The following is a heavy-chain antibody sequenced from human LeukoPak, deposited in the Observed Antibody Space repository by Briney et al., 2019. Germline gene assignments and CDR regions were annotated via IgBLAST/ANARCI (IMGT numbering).Heavy chain of an antibody. CDR1: GYTCTSYD. J-gene: IGHJ4*02. D-gene: IGHD5-12*01. V-gene: IGHV1-8*03. CDR3: ARRYVELDY. CDR2: MNPNSGNT. Sequence: ASVKVSCKASGYTCTSYDINWVRQAPGQGLEWMGWMNPNSGNTGYAQKFQGRVTITRNTSIGTAYMELSSLRSEDTAVYYCARRYVELDYWGQGTLVTVSS.